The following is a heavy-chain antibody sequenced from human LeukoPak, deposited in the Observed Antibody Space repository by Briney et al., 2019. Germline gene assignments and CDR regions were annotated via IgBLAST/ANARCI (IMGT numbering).Heavy chain of an antibody. CDR1: GYSISSGYY. CDR3: ATTPSGWERDY. Sequence: SETLSLTCTVSGYSISSGYYWGWIRQPPGKGLEWIGSIYHSGSTYYNPSLKSRVTISVDTSKNQFSLKLSSVTAADTAVYYCATTPSGWERDYWGQGTLVTVSS. J-gene: IGHJ4*02. CDR2: IYHSGST. V-gene: IGHV4-38-2*02. D-gene: IGHD6-19*01.